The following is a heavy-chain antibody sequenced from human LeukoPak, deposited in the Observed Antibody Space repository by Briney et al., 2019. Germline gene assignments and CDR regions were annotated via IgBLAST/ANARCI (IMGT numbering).Heavy chain of an antibody. D-gene: IGHD5-18*01. J-gene: IGHJ4*02. CDR3: ASKSIGYSHSGFDY. CDR2: IILIFGTA. V-gene: IGHV1-69*13. Sequence: GASVKVSCKASGGTFSSYAISWVRQAPGQGLEWMGGIILIFGTANYAQKFQGRVTITADESTSTAYMELSSLRSEDTAVYYCASKSIGYSHSGFDYWGQGTLVTVSS. CDR1: GGTFSSYA.